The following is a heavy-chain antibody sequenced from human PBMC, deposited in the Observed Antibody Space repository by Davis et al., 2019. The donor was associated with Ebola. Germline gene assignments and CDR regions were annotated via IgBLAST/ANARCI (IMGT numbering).Heavy chain of an antibody. V-gene: IGHV3-33*01. J-gene: IGHJ4*02. CDR2: IWYDGSNK. D-gene: IGHD4-23*01. CDR3: ARGTVVGDY. CDR1: GFTFSSYG. Sequence: GESLKISCAASGFTFSSYGMHWVRQAPGKGLEWVAVIWYDGSNKYYADSVKGRFTISRDNSKNTLYLQMNSLRAEDTAVYYCARGTVVGDYWGQGTLVTVSS.